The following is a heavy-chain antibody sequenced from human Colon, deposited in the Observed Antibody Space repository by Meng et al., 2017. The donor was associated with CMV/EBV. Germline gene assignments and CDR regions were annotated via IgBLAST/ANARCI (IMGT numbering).Heavy chain of an antibody. CDR1: GYTFTGYW. Sequence: QVPLLHSGTEGKKPGASVKVSCKASGYTFTGYWMHWVRQAPGQGLEWMGRIKPSTGDTNYAQNFQGRVTVTRDTSISTVYMEVNSLTSDDTAVYYCTREGFDYWGQGALVTVSS. CDR2: IKPSTGDT. V-gene: IGHV1-2*06. CDR3: TREGFDY. J-gene: IGHJ4*02.